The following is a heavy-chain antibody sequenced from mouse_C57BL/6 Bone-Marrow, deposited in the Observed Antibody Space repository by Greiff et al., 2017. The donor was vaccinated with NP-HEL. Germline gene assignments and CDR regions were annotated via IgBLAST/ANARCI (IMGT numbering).Heavy chain of an antibody. V-gene: IGHV1-58*01. J-gene: IGHJ1*03. CDR2: IYIGNGYT. CDR3: ARSGRGYFDV. CDR1: LYTFTSYG. Sequence: LQESGAELLLPFSSFTLSFHTSLYTFTSYGINWVKQRPGQGLEWIGYIYIGNGYTEYNEKFKGKATLTSDTSSSTAYMQLSSLTSEDSAIYFCARSGRGYFDVWGTGTTVTVSS. D-gene: IGHD1-1*01.